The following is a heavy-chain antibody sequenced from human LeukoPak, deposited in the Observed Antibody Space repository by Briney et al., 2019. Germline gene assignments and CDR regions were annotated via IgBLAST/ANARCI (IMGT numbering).Heavy chain of an antibody. CDR1: GGSISSYY. CDR3: ASVYGSGSYYFDY. CDR2: IYYSGST. D-gene: IGHD3-10*01. J-gene: IGHJ4*02. V-gene: IGHV4-59*08. Sequence: PSETLSLTCTVSGGSISSYYWSWIRQPPGKGLEWIGYIYYSGSTNYNPSLKSRVTISVDTSKNQFSLKLSSVTAADTAVYYRASVYGSGSYYFDYWGQGTLVTVSS.